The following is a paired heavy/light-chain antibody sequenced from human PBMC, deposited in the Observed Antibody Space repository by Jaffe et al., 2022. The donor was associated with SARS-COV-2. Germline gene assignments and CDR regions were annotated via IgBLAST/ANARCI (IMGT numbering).Heavy chain of an antibody. J-gene: IGHJ4*02. Sequence: QLQLQESGPGLVKPSETLSLTCTVSGGSISSSSYYWVWIRQPPGKGLEWVGSIYYSGGTYYNPSLKSRVAISVDTSKNQFSLKLSSVTAADTAVYYCARLVTAMVTFDYWGQGTLVTVSS. D-gene: IGHD5-18*01. CDR2: IYYSGGT. V-gene: IGHV4-39*01. CDR3: ARLVTAMVTFDY. CDR1: GGSISSSSYY.
Light chain of an antibody. CDR2: EGS. V-gene: IGLV2-23*01. CDR1: SSDVGSFNL. Sequence: QSALTQPASVSGSPGQSITISCTGTSSDVGSFNLVSWYRHHPGKAPELMIYEGSKRPSGASNRFSGSKSGNTASLTISGLQAEDEADYYCCSYAGSSTWVFGGGTKLTVL. CDR3: CSYAGSSTWV. J-gene: IGLJ3*02.